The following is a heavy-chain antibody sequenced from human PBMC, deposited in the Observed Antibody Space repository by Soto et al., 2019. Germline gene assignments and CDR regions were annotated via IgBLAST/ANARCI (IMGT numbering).Heavy chain of an antibody. CDR1: GYTFTSYY. CDR2: ISPSGGST. D-gene: IGHD6-19*01. CDR3: ARDPGGSSGWQTFDY. Sequence: ASVKVSCKASGYTFTSYYMHWVRQVPGQGLEWMGIISPSGGSTSYAQKFQGRVTMTRDTSTSTVYMELSSLRSEDTAVYYCARDPGGSSGWQTFDYWGQGTLVTVSS. J-gene: IGHJ4*02. V-gene: IGHV1-46*01.